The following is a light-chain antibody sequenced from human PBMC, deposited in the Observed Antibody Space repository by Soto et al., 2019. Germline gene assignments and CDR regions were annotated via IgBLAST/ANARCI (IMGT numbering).Light chain of an antibody. V-gene: IGKV3-11*01. Sequence: EIVLTQSPATLSLSPGERATLSCRASQSVSRYLAWYQQKPGQAPRLLIHDISNRATGIPARFSGSGSGTDFTLTISSLESEDFAVYYCQPRNTWPPIFIFGPGTKVSIK. CDR2: DIS. J-gene: IGKJ3*01. CDR1: QSVSRY. CDR3: QPRNTWPPIFI.